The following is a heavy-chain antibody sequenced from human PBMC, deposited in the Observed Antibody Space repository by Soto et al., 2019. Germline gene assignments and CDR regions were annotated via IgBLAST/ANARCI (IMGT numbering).Heavy chain of an antibody. J-gene: IGHJ3*02. D-gene: IGHD3-10*01. CDR1: GYTFTSYG. CDR2: ISAYNGNT. V-gene: IGHV1-18*04. Sequence: QVQLVQSGAEVKKPGASVKVSCKASGYTFTSYGISWVRQAPGQGLEWMGWISAYNGNTNYAQKLQGRVTMTTDTSTSTAYMELRSLRSDDTAVYYCARDGVLLWFGELNDAFDIWDQGTMVTVSS. CDR3: ARDGVLLWFGELNDAFDI.